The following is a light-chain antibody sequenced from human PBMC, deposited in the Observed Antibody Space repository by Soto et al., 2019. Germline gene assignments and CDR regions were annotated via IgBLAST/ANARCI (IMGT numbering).Light chain of an antibody. CDR2: GNS. CDR1: SSNIGAGYD. J-gene: IGLJ2*01. V-gene: IGLV1-40*01. CDR3: QSSDSSLSGVV. Sequence: QSVLTQPPSVSGAPGQRVTISCTGSSSNIGAGYDVHWYQQLPGTAPKLLIYGNSNRPSGVPDRFSGSKSGTSASLAITGLQAEEEDEYYCQSSDSSLSGVVFGGGTKLTVL.